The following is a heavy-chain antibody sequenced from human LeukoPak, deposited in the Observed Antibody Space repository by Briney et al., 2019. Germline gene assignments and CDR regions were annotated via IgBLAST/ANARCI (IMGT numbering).Heavy chain of an antibody. D-gene: IGHD4-17*01. J-gene: IGHJ4*02. CDR1: GASISSYY. CDR2: IYYIGST. V-gene: IGHV4-59*01. CDR3: ARTPNYGDYVWFYDY. Sequence: SEPLSLTCTVSGASISSYYWGWIRKRPGKGLEWFGYIYYIGSTNYNPSLTSRVTISVATSTNKSPLNLSAVSAPHTAVYNCARTPNYGDYVWFYDYWGQGTLVTVSS.